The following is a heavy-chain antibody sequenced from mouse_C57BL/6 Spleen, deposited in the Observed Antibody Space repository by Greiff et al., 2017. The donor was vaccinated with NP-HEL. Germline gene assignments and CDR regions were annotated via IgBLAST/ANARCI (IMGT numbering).Heavy chain of an antibody. CDR2: INYDGSST. D-gene: IGHD1-1*01. V-gene: IGHV5-16*01. CDR1: GFTFSDYY. CDR3: ARELLRYYAMDY. Sequence: DVMLVESDGGLVQPGSSMKLSCTASGFTFSDYYMAWVRQVPEKGLEWVANINYDGSSTYYLDSLKSRFIISRDNAKNILYLQMSSLKSEDTATYYCARELLRYYAMDYWGQGTSVTVSS. J-gene: IGHJ4*01.